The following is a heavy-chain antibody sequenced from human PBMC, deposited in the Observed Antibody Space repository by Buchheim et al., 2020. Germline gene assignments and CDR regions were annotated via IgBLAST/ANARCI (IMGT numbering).Heavy chain of an antibody. J-gene: IGHJ6*02. Sequence: QVQLVESGGGVVQPGRSLRLSCAASGFTFSSYAMHWVRQAPGKGLEWVAVISYDGSNKYYADSVKGRFTISRDNSKNTLYLQMNSLRAEYTAVYYCARVGRDFDILTGDYYYYYGMDVCGQGTT. CDR3: ARVGRDFDILTGDYYYYYGMDV. V-gene: IGHV3-30-3*01. CDR1: GFTFSSYA. CDR2: ISYDGSNK. D-gene: IGHD3-9*01.